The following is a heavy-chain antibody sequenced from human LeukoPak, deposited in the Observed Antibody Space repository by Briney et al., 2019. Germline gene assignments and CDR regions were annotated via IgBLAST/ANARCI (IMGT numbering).Heavy chain of an antibody. CDR2: ISSSSSYI. V-gene: IGHV3-21*01. J-gene: IGHJ4*02. D-gene: IGHD1-26*01. CDR1: GFSFSSYS. Sequence: GSLRLSGAASGFSFSSYSMNWVRQAPGKGLEWVSSISSSSSYIYYADSVKGRFTISRDNAKNSLYLQMNSLRAEDTAVYYCARTRGSYPFDYWGQGTLVTVSS. CDR3: ARTRGSYPFDY.